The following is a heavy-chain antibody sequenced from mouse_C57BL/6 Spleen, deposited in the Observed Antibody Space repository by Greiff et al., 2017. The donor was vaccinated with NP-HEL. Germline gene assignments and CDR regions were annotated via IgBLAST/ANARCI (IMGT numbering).Heavy chain of an antibody. CDR2: ISYDGSN. Sequence: VQLKESGPGLVKPSQSLSLTCSVTGYSITSGYYWNWIRQFPGNKLEWMGYISYDGSNNYNPSLKNRISITRDTSKNQFFLKLNSVTTEDTATYYCARRGGFRYFDVWGTGTTVTVSS. CDR3: ARRGGFRYFDV. V-gene: IGHV3-6*01. J-gene: IGHJ1*03. CDR1: GYSITSGYY.